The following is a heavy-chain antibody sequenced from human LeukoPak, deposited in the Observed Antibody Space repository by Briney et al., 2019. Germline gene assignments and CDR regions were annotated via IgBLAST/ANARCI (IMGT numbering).Heavy chain of an antibody. CDR2: TRYDGSNT. CDR3: AKEWYSGSPGDY. D-gene: IGHD1-26*01. Sequence: PGGSLRLSCAASGFTFSSYGMHWGRQAPGKGLEWVAFTRYDGSNTYYADSVKGRFTIPRDNSNNTLYLQMNSLRTEDTAVYYWAKEWYSGSPGDYWGQGTLVTVSS. CDR1: GFTFSSYG. V-gene: IGHV3-30*02. J-gene: IGHJ4*02.